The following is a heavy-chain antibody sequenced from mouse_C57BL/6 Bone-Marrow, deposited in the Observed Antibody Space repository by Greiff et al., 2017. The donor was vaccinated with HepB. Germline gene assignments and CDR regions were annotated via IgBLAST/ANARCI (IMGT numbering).Heavy chain of an antibody. V-gene: IGHV1-74*01. CDR2: IHPSDSDT. D-gene: IGHD6-1*01. J-gene: IGHJ3*01. CDR3: AILLSWFAY. Sequence: PGQGLEWIGRIHPSDSDTNYNQKFKGKATLTVDKSSSTAYMQLSSLTSEDSAVYYCAILLSWFAYWGQGTLVTVSA.